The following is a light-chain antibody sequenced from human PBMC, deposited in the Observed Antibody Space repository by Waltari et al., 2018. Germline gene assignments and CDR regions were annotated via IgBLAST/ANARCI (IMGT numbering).Light chain of an antibody. V-gene: IGKV4-1*01. CDR2: CAS. CDR1: QSVLSSSDSRNY. J-gene: IGKJ1*01. CDR3: QQYFRLPWT. Sequence: DIVMTQSPESLPLSLGERATINCKSTQSVLSSSDSRNYLAWYQQRPGQSPKLLIYCASTREFGVPDRFTGSGSGTDFTLTISSLQAEDVAVHYCQQYFRLPWTFGQGTKVEL.